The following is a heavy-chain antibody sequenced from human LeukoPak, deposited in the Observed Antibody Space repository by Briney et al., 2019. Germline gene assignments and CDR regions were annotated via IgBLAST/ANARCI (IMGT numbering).Heavy chain of an antibody. D-gene: IGHD3-10*01. J-gene: IGHJ4*02. Sequence: GGSLRLSCAASGFTVSSNYMSWVRQAPGKGLEWVSVFYTGGSTYYADSVRGRFTISRDISKNTLYLQMNSLRAEDTAVYYCARDGVFRGAHLDWGQGTLVTVSS. CDR2: FYTGGST. CDR1: GFTVSSNY. V-gene: IGHV3-53*01. CDR3: ARDGVFRGAHLD.